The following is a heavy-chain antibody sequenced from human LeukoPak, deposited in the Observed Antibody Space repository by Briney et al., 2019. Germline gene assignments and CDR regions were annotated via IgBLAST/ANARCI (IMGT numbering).Heavy chain of an antibody. D-gene: IGHD3-9*01. Sequence: QAGGSLRLSCAASGFTFSGSAMHWVRQASGKGLEGVGRIRSKANSYATAYAASVKGRFTISRDDSKNTAYLQMNSLKTEDTAVYYCTSRYFDWFRYMDVWGKGTTVTVSS. CDR3: TSRYFDWFRYMDV. CDR1: GFTFSGSA. V-gene: IGHV3-73*01. CDR2: IRSKANSYAT. J-gene: IGHJ6*03.